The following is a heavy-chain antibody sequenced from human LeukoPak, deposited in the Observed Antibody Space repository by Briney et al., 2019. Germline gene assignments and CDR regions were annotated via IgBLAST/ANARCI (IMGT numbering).Heavy chain of an antibody. V-gene: IGHV1-18*01. CDR2: ISAYNGNT. CDR1: GYTFTSYG. CDR3: ARETFGEFLHDY. J-gene: IGHJ4*02. D-gene: IGHD3-10*01. Sequence: ASVKVSCKASGYTFTSYGISWVRQAPGQGLEWMGWISAYNGNTNYAQKFQGRVTITRDTSASTAYMELSSLRSEDTAVYYCARETFGEFLHDYWGQGTLVTVSS.